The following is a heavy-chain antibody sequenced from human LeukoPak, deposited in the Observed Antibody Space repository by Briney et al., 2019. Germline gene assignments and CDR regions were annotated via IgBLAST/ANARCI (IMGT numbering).Heavy chain of an antibody. CDR1: GFTFSSYS. CDR2: ISSSSSYI. J-gene: IGHJ1*01. V-gene: IGHV3-21*04. D-gene: IGHD1-26*01. Sequence: GGSLRLSCAASGFTFSSYSMNWVRQAPGKGLEWVSSISSSSSYIYYADSVKGRFTISRDNAKNSLYLQMNSLRAEDTAVYYCARDSDGSYYPVYFQHWGQGTLVTVSS. CDR3: ARDSDGSYYPVYFQH.